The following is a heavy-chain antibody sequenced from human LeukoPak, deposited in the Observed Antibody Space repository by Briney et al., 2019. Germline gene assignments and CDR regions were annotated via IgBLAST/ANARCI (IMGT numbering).Heavy chain of an antibody. V-gene: IGHV3-7*04. CDR2: IKQDGSEK. CDR1: GFTFSSYW. J-gene: IGHJ4*02. D-gene: IGHD3-10*01. Sequence: QSGGSLRLSCAASGFTFSSYWMSWVRQAPGKGLEWVANIKQDGSEKYYVDSVKGRFTISRNNAKNMVYLQMNSLRAEDTAVYYCARAFGSGSQVINYFDFWGQGTLVTVSS. CDR3: ARAFGSGSQVINYFDF.